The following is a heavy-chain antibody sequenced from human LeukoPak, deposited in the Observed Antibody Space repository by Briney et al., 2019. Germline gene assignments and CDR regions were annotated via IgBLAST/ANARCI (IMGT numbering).Heavy chain of an antibody. CDR2: IWSDGSDK. D-gene: IGHD3/OR15-3a*01. CDR3: VRTLWTAYYSYFDY. CDR1: GFTFSSYG. Sequence: GGSLRLSCAASGFTFSSYGMHWVRQAPGKGLERVSVIWSDGSDKYYVDSVKGRFTISRDNSKNTLYLQMNSLRAEDTAVYYCVRTLWTAYYSYFDYWGQGTLVTVSS. V-gene: IGHV3-33*01. J-gene: IGHJ4*02.